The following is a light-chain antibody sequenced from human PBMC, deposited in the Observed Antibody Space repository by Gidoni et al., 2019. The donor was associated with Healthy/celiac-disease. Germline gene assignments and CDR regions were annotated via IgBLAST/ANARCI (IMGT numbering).Light chain of an antibody. CDR3: QQYGSSRGWT. Sequence: EIVLTQSPGTLSLSPGERATLSCRASQSVSSSYLAWYQQKPGQAPRRLLYGASSRATGIPDRFSGSGSGTDFTLTISRLEPEDFAVYYCQQYGSSRGWTFGQGTKVEIK. CDR2: GAS. CDR1: QSVSSSY. V-gene: IGKV3-20*01. J-gene: IGKJ1*01.